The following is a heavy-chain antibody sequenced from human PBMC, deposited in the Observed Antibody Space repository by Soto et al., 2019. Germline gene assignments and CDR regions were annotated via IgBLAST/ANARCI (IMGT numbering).Heavy chain of an antibody. D-gene: IGHD3-3*01. CDR3: AREAGGYYYYFDY. CDR1: GGSISSGDYY. V-gene: IGHV4-30-4*01. CDR2: IYYSGST. Sequence: PSETLSLTYTVSGGSISSGDYYWSWIRQPPGKGLEWIGYIYYSGSTYYNPSLKSRVTISVDTSKNQFSLKLSSVTAADTAVYYCAREAGGYYYYFDYWGQGTLVTVS. J-gene: IGHJ4*02.